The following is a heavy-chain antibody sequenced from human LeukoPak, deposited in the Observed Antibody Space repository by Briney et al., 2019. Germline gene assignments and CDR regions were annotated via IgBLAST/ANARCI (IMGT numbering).Heavy chain of an antibody. Sequence: KPPETLSLTCAVSGTSISRYYWSWLRQVPGKGLEWIGYIYYSGSTTYNPSLKSRVTFSLDTSKNQFSLKLTSLTAADTAVYYCATYDRSDGYKLDYWGQGTLVTVSS. CDR3: ATYDRSDGYKLDY. CDR2: IYYSGST. CDR1: GTSISRYY. D-gene: IGHD5-24*01. J-gene: IGHJ4*02. V-gene: IGHV4-59*03.